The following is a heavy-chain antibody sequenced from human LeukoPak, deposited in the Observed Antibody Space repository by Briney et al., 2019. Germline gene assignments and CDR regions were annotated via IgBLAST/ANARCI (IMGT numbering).Heavy chain of an antibody. J-gene: IGHJ4*02. Sequence: GGSLRLSCAASGFTFSNYGMSWVRQAPGKGLEWVSGITSSGGNTYHADSVKGRFAISRDNSKNTLYLQMSSLRAEDTAVYYCVKDLKAAAGTSYYFDYWGQGTLVTVSS. V-gene: IGHV3-23*01. CDR3: VKDLKAAAGTSYYFDY. CDR2: ITSSGGNT. D-gene: IGHD6-13*01. CDR1: GFTFSNYG.